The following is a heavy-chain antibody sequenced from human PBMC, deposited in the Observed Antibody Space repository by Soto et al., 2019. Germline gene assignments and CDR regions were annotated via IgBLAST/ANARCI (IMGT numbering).Heavy chain of an antibody. J-gene: IGHJ2*01. Sequence: GGSLRLSCSASGFTFSSYAMHWVRQAPGKGLEYVSAISSNGGSTYYADSVKGRFTISRDNSKNTLYLQMSSLRAEDTAVYYCVKVKSTQDTWYFDHWGRGTLVTVSS. CDR2: ISSNGGST. CDR3: VKVKSTQDTWYFDH. D-gene: IGHD5-18*01. V-gene: IGHV3-64D*06. CDR1: GFTFSSYA.